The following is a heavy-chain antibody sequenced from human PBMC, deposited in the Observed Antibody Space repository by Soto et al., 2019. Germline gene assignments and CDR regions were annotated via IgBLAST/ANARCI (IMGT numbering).Heavy chain of an antibody. CDR1: GYTFTSYG. D-gene: IGHD6-13*01. Sequence: SVKVSCKASGYTFTSYGIHWVRQAPGQRLEWMGWINAANGDTKYSPKFQGRVTITRDTSASTAYMELSSLRSEDTAVYYCVRRHVSATGIDWFDPWGQGTLVTVSS. CDR2: INAANGDT. V-gene: IGHV1-3*01. CDR3: VRRHVSATGIDWFDP. J-gene: IGHJ5*02.